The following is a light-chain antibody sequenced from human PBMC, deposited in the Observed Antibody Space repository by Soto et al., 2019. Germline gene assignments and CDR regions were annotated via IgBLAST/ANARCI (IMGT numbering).Light chain of an antibody. CDR1: NIGSRS. J-gene: IGLJ3*02. CDR2: DDR. Sequence: SYELTQPPSVSVAPGQTARITCGGDNIGSRSVHCYQQKPGQAPVLVVYDDRDRPSGIPDRFSGSNSGNTATLTISRVEAGDEADFYCQVWISDHLVFGGGTKLTVL. CDR3: QVWISDHLV. V-gene: IGLV3-21*02.